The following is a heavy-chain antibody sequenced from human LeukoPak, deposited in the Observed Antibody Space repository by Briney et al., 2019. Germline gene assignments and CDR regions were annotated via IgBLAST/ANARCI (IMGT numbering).Heavy chain of an antibody. Sequence: GGSLRLSCAASGFTFSSYSMNWVRQAPGKGLEWVSSISSSSYIYYADSVKGRFTISRDNAKNSLYLQMNSLRAEDTAVYYCARENTFGGVAHWGQGTLVTVSS. V-gene: IGHV3-21*01. CDR3: ARENTFGGVAH. J-gene: IGHJ4*02. D-gene: IGHD3-16*01. CDR2: ISSSSYI. CDR1: GFTFSSYS.